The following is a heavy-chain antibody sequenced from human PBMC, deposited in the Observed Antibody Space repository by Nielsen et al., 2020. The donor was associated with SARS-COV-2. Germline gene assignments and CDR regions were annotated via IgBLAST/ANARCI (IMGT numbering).Heavy chain of an antibody. Sequence: SETLSLTCTVSGGSIGSHYWIWIRQPPGKGLEWLAFISYNGNIKYSPSLKSRLTMSLNTNYFSLKVTSATTADTAVYYCAGGLDSPPDLPIAYWSQGTLVTVPS. CDR3: AGGLDSPPDLPIAY. V-gene: IGHV4-59*11. D-gene: IGHD3-9*01. CDR1: GGSIGSHY. J-gene: IGHJ4*02. CDR2: ISYNGNI.